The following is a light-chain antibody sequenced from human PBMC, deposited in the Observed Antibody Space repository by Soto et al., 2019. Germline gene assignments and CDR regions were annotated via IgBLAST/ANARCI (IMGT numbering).Light chain of an antibody. CDR3: GTWDSSLCTPHCV. CDR1: SSNMGHNY. CDR2: DND. J-gene: IGLJ1*01. V-gene: IGLV1-51*01. Sequence: QSVLTQPPSVSAAPGQKVTISFSGSSSNMGHNYVSWYQQLPGTAPKLLIYDNDKRPSGFPGPFSCSKSGSYATLRITGLQTGDEAGYYCGTWDSSLCTPHCVFGTGTKVTV.